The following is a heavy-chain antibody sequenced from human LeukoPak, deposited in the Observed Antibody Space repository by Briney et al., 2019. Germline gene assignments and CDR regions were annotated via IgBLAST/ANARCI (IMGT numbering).Heavy chain of an antibody. J-gene: IGHJ5*02. CDR1: GGSINGGDYY. V-gene: IGHV4-30-4*01. CDR3: ARDLSPHGFDP. Sequence: SETLSLTCTVSGGSINGGDYYWSWIRQPPGTGLEWIGYIYYSGNTYYNPSLKSRVTISLDTSKNQFSLKLSSVTAADTAVYYCARDLSPHGFDPWGQGTLVTVSS. CDR2: IYYSGNT.